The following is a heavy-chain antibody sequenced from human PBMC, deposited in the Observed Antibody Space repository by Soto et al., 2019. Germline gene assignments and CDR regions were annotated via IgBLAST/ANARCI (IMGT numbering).Heavy chain of an antibody. CDR1: GYTFTSYY. Sequence: ASVKVSCKASGYTFTSYYMHWVRQAPGQGLEWMGIINPSGGSTSYAQKFQGRVTMTRDTSTSTVYMELSSLRSEDTAVYYCARERAQFDDFWSGYYPLGYYYYGMDVWGQGTTVTVSS. CDR3: ARERAQFDDFWSGYYPLGYYYYGMDV. V-gene: IGHV1-46*01. J-gene: IGHJ6*02. D-gene: IGHD3-3*01. CDR2: INPSGGST.